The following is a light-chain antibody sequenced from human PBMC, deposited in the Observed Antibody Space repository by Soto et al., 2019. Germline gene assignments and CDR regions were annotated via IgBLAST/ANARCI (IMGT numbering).Light chain of an antibody. CDR2: TAS. CDR3: QKYDRAPT. CDR1: QGIGTA. Sequence: DIQMTQAPSFLSASVGDRVTITCRPSQGIGTALACYQQKPGAVPKLLVHTASTLQSGVPSRFSGSGSGTDFTLTISSLQPEDVATYYCQKYDRAPTFGPGTKVDVK. V-gene: IGKV1-27*01. J-gene: IGKJ1*01.